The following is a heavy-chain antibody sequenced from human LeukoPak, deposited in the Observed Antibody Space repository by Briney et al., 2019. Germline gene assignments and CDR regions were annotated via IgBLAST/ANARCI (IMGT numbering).Heavy chain of an antibody. CDR3: AKEKLPSGYSFLTDY. V-gene: IGHV3-30*18. J-gene: IGHJ4*02. CDR2: ISYDGPNK. D-gene: IGHD5-18*01. Sequence: GGSLRPSCAASGFTFNSYGMHWVRQAPGKGLEWVAVISYDGPNKYYADSVKGRFTISRDDSKSTLYLQMNSLRPEDTAVYYCAKEKLPSGYSFLTDYWGQGTLVTVSS. CDR1: GFTFNSYG.